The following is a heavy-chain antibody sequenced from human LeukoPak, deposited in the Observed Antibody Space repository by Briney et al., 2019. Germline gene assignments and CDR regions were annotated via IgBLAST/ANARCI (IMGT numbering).Heavy chain of an antibody. CDR2: IVVGSGNT. CDR3: AKDSVAYNGIYDAFDI. V-gene: IGHV1-58*02. D-gene: IGHD1-26*01. J-gene: IGHJ3*02. Sequence: GASVKVSCKASGFTFTNSAMQWVRQARGQRLEWIGWIVVGSGNTNSAQQFQERVTITRDMSTSTAYMELSSLRSEDTAVYYCAKDSVAYNGIYDAFDIWGQGTMVTVSS. CDR1: GFTFTNSA.